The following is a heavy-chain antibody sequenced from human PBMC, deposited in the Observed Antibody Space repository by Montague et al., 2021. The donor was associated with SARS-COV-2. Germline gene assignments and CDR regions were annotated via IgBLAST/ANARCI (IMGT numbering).Heavy chain of an antibody. J-gene: IGHJ5*02. CDR3: ARKGMKYSSIWSTGGNWFDP. D-gene: IGHD6-13*01. Sequence: SETLSLTCTVSGGSISSSSYYWGWIRQPPGKGLEWIGSIYYSGSTYYXPSLKSRVTISVDTSKNQFSLKLSSVTAADTAVYYWARKGMKYSSIWSTGGNWFDPWGQGTLVTVSS. V-gene: IGHV4-39*01. CDR1: GGSISSSSYY. CDR2: IYYSGST.